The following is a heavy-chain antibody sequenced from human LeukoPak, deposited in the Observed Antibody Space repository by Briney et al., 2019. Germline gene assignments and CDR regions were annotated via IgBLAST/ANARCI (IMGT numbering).Heavy chain of an antibody. CDR3: ARTGLSTVTTDY. CDR1: GYTFTGYY. Sequence: ASVKVSCKASGYTFTGYYMHWVRQAPGQGLEWMGWINPNSGGTNYAQKFQGRVTITADKSTSTAYMELSSLRSEDTAVYYCARTGLSTVTTDYWGQGTLVTVSS. V-gene: IGHV1-2*02. J-gene: IGHJ4*02. CDR2: INPNSGGT. D-gene: IGHD4-17*01.